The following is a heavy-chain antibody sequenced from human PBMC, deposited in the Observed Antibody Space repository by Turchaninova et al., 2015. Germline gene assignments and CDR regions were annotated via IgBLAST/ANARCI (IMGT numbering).Heavy chain of an antibody. CDR3: ARKLTGGVGGFDI. J-gene: IGHJ3*02. CDR2: ISHSGTT. CDR1: GGSFSCYY. Sequence: QVPLQQWGAGLFKPSETLSLTCPVYGGSFSCYYWTWVRQPPGKGLEWIGEISHSGTTNYNPSLKSRVTISVDTSKNQFSLKLNSVTAADTAVYYCARKLTGGVGGFDIWGQGTMVTVSS. V-gene: IGHV4-34*01. D-gene: IGHD7-27*01.